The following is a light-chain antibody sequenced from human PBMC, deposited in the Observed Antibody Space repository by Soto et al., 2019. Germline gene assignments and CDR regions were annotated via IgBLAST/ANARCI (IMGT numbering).Light chain of an antibody. CDR2: GAS. CDR1: QSINNN. V-gene: IGKV3-15*01. Sequence: EIVMTQSPATLSVSPGERATLSCRASQSINNNLAWYQQKRGQGPRLLIYGASSRAPGTPARFSGSGSATEFTLTISSLQSEDFAIYYCQQYNDWPLTFGGGTKVEIK. CDR3: QQYNDWPLT. J-gene: IGKJ4*01.